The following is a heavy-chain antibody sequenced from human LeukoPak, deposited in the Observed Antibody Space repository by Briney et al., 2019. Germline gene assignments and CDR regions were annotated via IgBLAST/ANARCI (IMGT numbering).Heavy chain of an antibody. CDR1: GFTFSSYW. D-gene: IGHD3-3*01. Sequence: PGGSLRLSCAASGFTFSSYWMSWVRQAPGKGLEWVANIKQDGSEKYYVDSVKGRFTISRDNAKNSLYLQMNSLRAEDTAVYYCARDYDFWSGYYNYWGQGTLDTVSS. CDR3: ARDYDFWSGYYNY. J-gene: IGHJ4*02. CDR2: IKQDGSEK. V-gene: IGHV3-7*01.